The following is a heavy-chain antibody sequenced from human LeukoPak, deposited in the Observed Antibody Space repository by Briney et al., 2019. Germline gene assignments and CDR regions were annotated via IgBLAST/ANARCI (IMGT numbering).Heavy chain of an antibody. V-gene: IGHV3-20*04. Sequence: PGGSLRLSCAASGFTFDDYGMSWVRRAPGKGLEWVSGINWNGGSTGYADSVKGRFTISRDNAKNSLYLQMNSLRAEDTALYYCARTTVTTSSYYMDVWGKGTTVTVSS. CDR2: INWNGGST. D-gene: IGHD4-17*01. CDR3: ARTTVTTSSYYMDV. J-gene: IGHJ6*03. CDR1: GFTFDDYG.